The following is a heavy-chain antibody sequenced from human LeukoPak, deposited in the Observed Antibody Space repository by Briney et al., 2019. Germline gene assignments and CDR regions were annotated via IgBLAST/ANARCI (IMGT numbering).Heavy chain of an antibody. V-gene: IGHV3-30-3*01. D-gene: IGHD1-26*01. CDR2: ISYDGSNK. CDR3: ARAGGSYWGVFDY. CDR1: GFTFSSYA. J-gene: IGHJ4*02. Sequence: PGRSLRRSCAASGFTFSSYAMHWVRQAPGKGLEWVAVISYDGSNKYYADSVKGRFTISRDNSKNTLYLQMNSLRAEDTAVYYCARAGGSYWGVFDYWGQGTLVTVSS.